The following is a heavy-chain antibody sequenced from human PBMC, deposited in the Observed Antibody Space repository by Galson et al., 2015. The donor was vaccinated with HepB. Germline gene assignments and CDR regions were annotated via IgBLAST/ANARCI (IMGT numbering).Heavy chain of an antibody. CDR3: ALEGGTDYDFWSGIDY. CDR1: GGTFSSYA. J-gene: IGHJ4*02. Sequence: SVKVSCKASGGTFSSYAISWVRQAPGQGLEWMGGIIPIFGTANYAQKFQGRVTITADKSTSTAYMELSSLRSEDTAVYYCALEGGTDYDFWSGIDYWGQGTLVTVSS. CDR2: IIPIFGTA. V-gene: IGHV1-69*06. D-gene: IGHD3-3*01.